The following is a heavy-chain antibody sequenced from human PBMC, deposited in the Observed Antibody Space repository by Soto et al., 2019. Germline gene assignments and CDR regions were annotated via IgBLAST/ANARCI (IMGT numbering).Heavy chain of an antibody. Sequence: SETLSLTCTVSGVSITSGGHYWGWIRQYTGKGLDWIGHIYDSGNMYFYNPSLKSRVTISAYTSRNQFSLSLSSLTAADTAVYYGERVGHRSYVSVLTDFWGQGILVTVSS. CDR1: GVSITSGGHY. J-gene: IGHJ4*02. D-gene: IGHD3-16*01. CDR2: IYDSGNMY. V-gene: IGHV4-31*03. CDR3: ERVGHRSYVSVLTDF.